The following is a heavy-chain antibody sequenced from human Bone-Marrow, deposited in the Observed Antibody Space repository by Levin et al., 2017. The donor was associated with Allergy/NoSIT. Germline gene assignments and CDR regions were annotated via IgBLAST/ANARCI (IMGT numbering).Heavy chain of an antibody. V-gene: IGHV1-46*01. D-gene: IGHD3-3*01. Sequence: ASVKVSCQASGYILTDYYMDWVRQAPGQGLEWLGIINPSAGSTSYAEKFQGRIAMTRDTSTSTVYMELTSLRSEDTGIFYCARGRKILQFLELPSPDYWGQGTLVTVSA. CDR3: ARGRKILQFLELPSPDY. CDR1: GYILTDYY. CDR2: INPSAGST. J-gene: IGHJ4*02.